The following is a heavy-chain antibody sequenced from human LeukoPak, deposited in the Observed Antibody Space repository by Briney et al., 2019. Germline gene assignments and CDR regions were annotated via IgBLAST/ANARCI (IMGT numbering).Heavy chain of an antibody. CDR2: ISGSGGST. CDR1: GFTFSSYA. V-gene: IGHV3-23*01. CDR3: AKGNCGSSCSPRDYYYYGMDV. D-gene: IGHD6-13*01. J-gene: IGHJ6*02. Sequence: PGGSLRLSCAASGFTFSSYAMSWVRQAPGKGLEWVSAISGSGGSTYYADSVKGRFTISRDNSKNTLYLQMNSLRAEDTAAYYCAKGNCGSSCSPRDYYYYGMDVWGQGTTVTVSS.